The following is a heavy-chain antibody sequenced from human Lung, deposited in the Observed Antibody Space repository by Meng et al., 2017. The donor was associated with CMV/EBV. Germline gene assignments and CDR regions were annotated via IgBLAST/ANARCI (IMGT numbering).Heavy chain of an antibody. Sequence: QLQLQASGPGLAGPPETLSLTCSVSGGSISSSTYYWAWIRQPPGKGLEWIGSLYDSGSTYYHPSLKSRVTISVDTSKTYFSLKLRSVTAADTAVYYCARDLEYWGQGTLVTVSS. CDR1: GGSISSSTYY. CDR3: ARDLEY. J-gene: IGHJ4*02. CDR2: LYDSGST. D-gene: IGHD1-1*01. V-gene: IGHV4-39*07.